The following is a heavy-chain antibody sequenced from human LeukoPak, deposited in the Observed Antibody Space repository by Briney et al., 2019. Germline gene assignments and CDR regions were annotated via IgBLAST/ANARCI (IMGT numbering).Heavy chain of an antibody. CDR3: ARGRVSSSTWHSTYYNYFYMDV. D-gene: IGHD5-12*01. J-gene: IGHJ6*03. CDR1: DDSITMYY. Sequence: SETLSLPCSVSDDSITMYYWTWIRQPPGKGLEWIGYVDHTGITNFSPSLNGRVSISRDTTKNLFSLRVRSVTAADTAVYFCARGRVSSSTWHSTYYNYFYMDVWGKGTTVTVSS. V-gene: IGHV4-59*01. CDR2: VDHTGIT.